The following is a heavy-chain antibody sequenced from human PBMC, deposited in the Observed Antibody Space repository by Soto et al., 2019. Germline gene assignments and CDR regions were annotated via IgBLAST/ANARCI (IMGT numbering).Heavy chain of an antibody. D-gene: IGHD3-3*01. Sequence: SETLSLTCTVSGGSISSSSYYWGWIRQPPGKGLEWIGSIYYSGSTYYNPSLKSRVTISVDTSKNQFSLKLSSVTAADTAVYYCASRITIFGVVEYYYYGMDVWGQGTTVTVSS. V-gene: IGHV4-39*01. J-gene: IGHJ6*02. CDR3: ASRITIFGVVEYYYYGMDV. CDR1: GGSISSSSYY. CDR2: IYYSGST.